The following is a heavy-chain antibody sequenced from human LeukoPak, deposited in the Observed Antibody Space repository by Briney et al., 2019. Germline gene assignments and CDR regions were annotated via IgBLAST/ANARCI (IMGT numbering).Heavy chain of an antibody. CDR1: GFTFINAW. D-gene: IGHD7-27*01. J-gene: IGHJ3*02. Sequence: GGSLRLSCAASGFTFINAWMSWVRQAPGKGLEWVGRIKSKTDGGTTDYAAPVKGRFTISRDDSKNTLYLQMNSLKTEDTAVYYCTTQLGKGVFDIWGQGTMVTVSS. CDR3: TTQLGKGVFDI. CDR2: IKSKTDGGTT. V-gene: IGHV3-15*01.